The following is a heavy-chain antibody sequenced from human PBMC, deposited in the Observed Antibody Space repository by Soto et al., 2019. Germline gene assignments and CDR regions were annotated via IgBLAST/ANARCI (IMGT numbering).Heavy chain of an antibody. D-gene: IGHD3-10*01. Sequence: QVQLVQSGAEVKKPGASVKVSCKASGYTFTSYCLHWVRQAPGQGLEWMGIINPSGGSTSYAQKFQGRVTMTRDTSTSTVYMELSSLRSEDTAVYYCATLNQVRGVTLFDFWGQGTLVTVSS. CDR1: GYTFTSYC. V-gene: IGHV1-46*01. CDR2: INPSGGST. J-gene: IGHJ4*02. CDR3: ATLNQVRGVTLFDF.